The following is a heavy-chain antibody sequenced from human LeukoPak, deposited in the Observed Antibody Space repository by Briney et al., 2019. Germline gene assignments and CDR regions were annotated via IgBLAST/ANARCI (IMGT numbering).Heavy chain of an antibody. CDR1: GYTFTSYA. D-gene: IGHD3-10*01. CDR2: INAGNGNT. J-gene: IGHJ6*04. V-gene: IGHV1-3*01. Sequence: GASVKVSCKASGYTFTSYAMHWVRQAPGQRLEWMGWINAGNGNTKYSQKFQGRVTITRDTSASTAYMELSSLRSEDTAVYYCAREPSSGSYLYGQYGMDVWGKGTTVTVSS. CDR3: AREPSSGSYLYGQYGMDV.